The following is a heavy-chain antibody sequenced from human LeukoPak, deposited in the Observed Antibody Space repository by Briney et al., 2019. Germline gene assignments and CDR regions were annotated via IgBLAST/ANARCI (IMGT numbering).Heavy chain of an antibody. J-gene: IGHJ5*02. CDR2: INHSGST. Sequence: SETLSLTCAVYGGSFSGYYWSWIRQPPGKGLGWIGEINHSGSTNYNPSLKSRVTISVDTSKNQFSLKLSSVTAADTAAYYCARGVRWFDPWGQGTLVTVSS. V-gene: IGHV4-34*01. CDR3: ARGVRWFDP. D-gene: IGHD6-6*01. CDR1: GGSFSGYY.